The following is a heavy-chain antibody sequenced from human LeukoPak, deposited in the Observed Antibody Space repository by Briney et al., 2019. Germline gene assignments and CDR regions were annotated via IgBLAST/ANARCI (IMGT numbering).Heavy chain of an antibody. J-gene: IGHJ3*02. CDR1: GFTISSYS. CDR3: ARLLSPYGSGTLGAFDI. Sequence: PGGSPRLSCAASGFTISSYSWNWVRQPPGKGLEWVSSISSSSYIYYADSVKGRFTISRDNAKNSLYLQMNSLRAEDTAVYYCARLLSPYGSGTLGAFDIWGQGTLVTVSS. D-gene: IGHD3-10*01. CDR2: ISSSSYI. V-gene: IGHV3-21*01.